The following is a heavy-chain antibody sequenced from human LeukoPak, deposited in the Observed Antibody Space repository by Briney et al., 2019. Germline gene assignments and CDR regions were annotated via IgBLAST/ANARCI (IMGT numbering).Heavy chain of an antibody. Sequence: GGSLRLSCAASGFTFSSYSMNWVRQAPGKGLEWVSSISSSSSYIYYADSVKGRFTISRDNAKNSLYLQMNSLRAEDTAVCYCARDRRIAVAGYFDYWGQGTLVTVSS. CDR3: ARDRRIAVAGYFDY. D-gene: IGHD6-19*01. CDR2: ISSSSSYI. J-gene: IGHJ4*02. V-gene: IGHV3-21*01. CDR1: GFTFSSYS.